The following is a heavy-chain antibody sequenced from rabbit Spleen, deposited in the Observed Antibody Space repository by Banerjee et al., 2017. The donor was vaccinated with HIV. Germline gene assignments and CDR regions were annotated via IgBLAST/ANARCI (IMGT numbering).Heavy chain of an antibody. V-gene: IGHV1S47*01. Sequence: QEQLVESGGGLVQPEGSLTLTCTASGFSFSSSYDMCWVRQAPGKGLEWIGYIDPVFGIAYYATWVSGRFSISRENTQNTVYLQLNSLTAADTATYFCVRDQAHMLDLWGPGTLVTVS. CDR2: IDPVFGIA. D-gene: IGHD1-1*01. CDR1: GFSFSSSYD. CDR3: VRDQAHMLDL. J-gene: IGHJ4*01.